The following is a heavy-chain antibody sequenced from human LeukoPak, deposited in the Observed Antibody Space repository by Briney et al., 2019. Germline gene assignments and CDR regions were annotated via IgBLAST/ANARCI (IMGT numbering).Heavy chain of an antibody. CDR2: IYYSGST. CDR3: ARGRIVETIRDAFDI. D-gene: IGHD1-26*01. CDR1: GGSIRSGGYY. J-gene: IGHJ3*02. Sequence: SETLSLTCTVSGGSIRSGGYYWSWIRQHPGKGLEWIGYIYYSGSTYYNPSLKSRVTISVDTSKNQFSLRLSSVTAADTSVYXXARGRIVETIRDAFDIWGQGTMVTVSS. V-gene: IGHV4-31*03.